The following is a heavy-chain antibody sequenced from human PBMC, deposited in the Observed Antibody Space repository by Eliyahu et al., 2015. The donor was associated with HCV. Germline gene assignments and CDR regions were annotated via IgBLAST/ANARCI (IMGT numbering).Heavy chain of an antibody. CDR1: GFTFSSYG. CDR2: IWYDGSNK. J-gene: IGHJ5*02. Sequence: QVQLVESGGGVVQPGRSLRLSCAASGFTFSSYGXXWVRQAPGKGLEWGAVIWYDGSNKYYADSVKGRFTISRDNSKNTLYLQMNSLRAEDTAVYYCARDSSSSWFAPSPISYNWFDPWGQGTLVTVSS. V-gene: IGHV3-33*01. CDR3: ARDSSSSWFAPSPISYNWFDP. D-gene: IGHD6-13*01.